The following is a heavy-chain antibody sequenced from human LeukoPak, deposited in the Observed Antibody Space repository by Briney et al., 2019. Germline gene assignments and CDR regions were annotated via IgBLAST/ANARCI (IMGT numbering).Heavy chain of an antibody. V-gene: IGHV3-74*01. CDR1: GFTFNTYW. D-gene: IGHD1-26*01. CDR2: INSDGSST. CDR3: ARAPFVGATLNWFDP. J-gene: IGHJ5*02. Sequence: WGSLRLSCAASGFTFNTYWMHRVRQAPGKGLVWVSRINSDGSSTNYADSVKGRFTISRDNAKNTLYLQMNSLRAEDTAVYYCARAPFVGATLNWFDPWGQGTLVTVSS.